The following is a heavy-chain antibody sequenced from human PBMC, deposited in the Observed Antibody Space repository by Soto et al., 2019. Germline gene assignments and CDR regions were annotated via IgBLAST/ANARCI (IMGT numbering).Heavy chain of an antibody. CDR2: ISGSGGST. D-gene: IGHD6-13*01. CDR3: DKDLASSWYNSDAFEI. V-gene: IGHV3-23*01. J-gene: IGHJ3*02. Sequence: GGSLRLSCAASGFTFSSYAMSWVRQAPGKGLEWVSAISGSGGSTYYADSVKGRFTISRDNSKNTLYLQMNSLRAEDTPVYDCDKDLASSWYNSDAFEICGQWTMVTVAS. CDR1: GFTFSSYA.